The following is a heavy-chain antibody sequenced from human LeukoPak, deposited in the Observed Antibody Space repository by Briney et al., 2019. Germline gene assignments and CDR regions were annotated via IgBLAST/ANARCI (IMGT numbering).Heavy chain of an antibody. Sequence: GGSLRLSCAVSGFTFRNLAMHWVRQAPGKGLEWVAFIGADGSGKYYADSVKGRFTISRDNSKNTLYLQMNSLRAEDTAIYYCDCSSATCYAAGDYWGQGTLVTVSS. CDR3: DCSSATCYAAGDY. D-gene: IGHD2-2*01. V-gene: IGHV3-30*02. CDR1: GFTFRNLA. CDR2: IGADGSGK. J-gene: IGHJ4*02.